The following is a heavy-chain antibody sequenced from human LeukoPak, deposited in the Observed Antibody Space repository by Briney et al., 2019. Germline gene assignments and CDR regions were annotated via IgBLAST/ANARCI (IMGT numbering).Heavy chain of an antibody. D-gene: IGHD2-21*01. V-gene: IGHV4-59*12. CDR3: ARGRVKFDP. CDR2: IYYSGST. J-gene: IGHJ5*02. Sequence: SETLSLTCTVSGGSINSYYWSWIRQPPGRGLEWIGYIYYSGSTNYNPSLKSRVTISVDTSKNQFSLKLSSVTAADTAVYYCARGRVKFDPWGQGTLVTVSS. CDR1: GGSINSYY.